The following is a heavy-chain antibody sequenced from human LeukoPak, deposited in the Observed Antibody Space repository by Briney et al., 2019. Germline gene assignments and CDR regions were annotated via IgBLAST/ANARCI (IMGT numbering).Heavy chain of an antibody. CDR2: IIPIFGTA. CDR1: GGTFSSYA. J-gene: IGHJ4*02. Sequence: SVKVSCKASGGTFSSYAISWVRQAPGQGLEWMGRIIPIFGTANYAQKFQGRVTITTDESTSTAYMELSSLRSEDTAVYYCARDVDGGYCSAGSCRDYWGQGTLVTVSS. V-gene: IGHV1-69*05. D-gene: IGHD2-15*01. CDR3: ARDVDGGYCSAGSCRDY.